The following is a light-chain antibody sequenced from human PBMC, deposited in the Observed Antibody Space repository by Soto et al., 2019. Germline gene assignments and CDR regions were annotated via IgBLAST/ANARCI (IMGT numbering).Light chain of an antibody. CDR1: QGVGSY. V-gene: IGKV1-9*01. CDR2: VTS. CDR3: QQHNSYPLT. J-gene: IGKJ4*01. Sequence: IQLTQSPSSLSASVGDRVTITCRASQGVGSYLAGYQQKPGTAPKLLIYVTSTLQSGVPSRFSGSGSGTDFTLTISSLQPEDFATYYCQQHNSYPLTFGGGTKVEIK.